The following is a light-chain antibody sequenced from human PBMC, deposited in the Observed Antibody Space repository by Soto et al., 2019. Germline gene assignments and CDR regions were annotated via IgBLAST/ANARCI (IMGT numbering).Light chain of an antibody. CDR2: DAS. J-gene: IGKJ1*01. Sequence: DIQMTQSPSALSASVGDRATITCRASQSIRSWLAWYQQKPGKAPKLLIYDASTLHSGVTSRYSGSGSGTECTLTISNLQPDDFATYDCQQYESHSPWTFGQGTKVAIK. CDR1: QSIRSW. V-gene: IGKV1-5*01. CDR3: QQYESHSPWT.